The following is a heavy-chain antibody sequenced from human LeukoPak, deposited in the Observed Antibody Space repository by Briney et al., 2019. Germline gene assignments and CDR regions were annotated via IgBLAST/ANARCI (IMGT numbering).Heavy chain of an antibody. CDR1: GFTFSSYA. Sequence: GGSLRLSCAASGFTFSSYAMSWVRQTPGKGLEWVSAVSGSGGSTYYADSVKARFTISRDNSRNTLYLQVNSLRAEDTAVYYCARGAVAGNYLDHWGQGTLVTVSS. CDR2: VSGSGGST. V-gene: IGHV3-23*01. J-gene: IGHJ4*02. D-gene: IGHD6-19*01. CDR3: ARGAVAGNYLDH.